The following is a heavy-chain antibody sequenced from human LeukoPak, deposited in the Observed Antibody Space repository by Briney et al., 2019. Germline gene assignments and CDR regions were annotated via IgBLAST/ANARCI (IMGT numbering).Heavy chain of an antibody. Sequence: PGESLRLSCAASGFTFSRYWIHWVRQAPGKGLEWVSYISSSSSTIDYADSVKGRFTVSRDNAKNSLYLQVNSLRVEDTAVYYCATGIATAVNYWGQGTLVTVSS. CDR3: ATGIATAVNY. J-gene: IGHJ4*02. CDR2: ISSSSSTI. V-gene: IGHV3-48*01. D-gene: IGHD4-17*01. CDR1: GFTFSRYW.